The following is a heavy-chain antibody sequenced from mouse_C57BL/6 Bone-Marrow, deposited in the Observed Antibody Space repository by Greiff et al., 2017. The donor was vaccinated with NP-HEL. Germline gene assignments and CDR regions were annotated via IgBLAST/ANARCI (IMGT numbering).Heavy chain of an antibody. Sequence: VKLMESGAELARPGASVKMSCKASGYTFTSYTMHWVKQRPGQGLEWIGYINPSSGYNKYNQKFKDKATLTADKSSSTAYMQLSSLTSEDSAVYYCARNRVFDYWGQGTTLTVSS. CDR1: GYTFTSYT. V-gene: IGHV1-4*01. CDR2: INPSSGYN. CDR3: ARNRVFDY. J-gene: IGHJ2*01.